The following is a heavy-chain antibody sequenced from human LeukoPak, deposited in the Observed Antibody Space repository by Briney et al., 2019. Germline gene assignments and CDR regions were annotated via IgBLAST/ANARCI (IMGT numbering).Heavy chain of an antibody. CDR2: INPNSGGT. D-gene: IGHD3-22*01. Sequence: ATVKVSCKASGYTFTGYYMHWVRQAPGQGLEWMGWINPNSGGTNYAQKFQGRVTMTRDTSISTAYMELSRLRSDDTGVYYCARAEQLERPDYYDSSGYTDTLTLVDYWGQGTLVTVSS. CDR1: GYTFTGYY. CDR3: ARAEQLERPDYYDSSGYTDTLTLVDY. J-gene: IGHJ4*02. V-gene: IGHV1-2*02.